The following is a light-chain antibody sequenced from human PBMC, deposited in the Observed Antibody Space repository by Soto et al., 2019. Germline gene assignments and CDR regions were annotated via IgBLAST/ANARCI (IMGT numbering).Light chain of an antibody. J-gene: IGKJ1*01. CDR1: QSVSSN. CDR3: QQYNNRWT. Sequence: ETVLTQSPATLSVSPGERATLSCRASQSVSSNLAWYQQKPGQSPRLLIYGASTRATGIPARFSGSGSGTEFTLTISSLQAEDFAVYYCQQYNNRWTFGQWNK. V-gene: IGKV3-15*01. CDR2: GAS.